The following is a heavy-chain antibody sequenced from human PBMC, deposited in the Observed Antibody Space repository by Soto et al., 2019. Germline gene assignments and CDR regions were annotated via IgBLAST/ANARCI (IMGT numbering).Heavy chain of an antibody. D-gene: IGHD6-19*01. CDR1: GYSVSSGSY. V-gene: IGHV4-38-2*02. CDR3: ARAHVMVLAGSTFDY. Sequence: SETLSLTCNVSGYSVSSGSYWGWIRQPPGKGPEWIASIYHGGTTFYNPSLKSRVGISVDTSKKQVSLIPRSVSAADTAVYFCARAHVMVLAGSTFDYWGHG. J-gene: IGHJ4*01. CDR2: IYHGGTT.